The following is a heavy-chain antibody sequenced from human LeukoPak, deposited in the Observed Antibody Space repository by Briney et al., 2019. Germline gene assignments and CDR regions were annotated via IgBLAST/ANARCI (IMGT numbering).Heavy chain of an antibody. Sequence: GGSLRLSCAASGFTFSSYGMHWVRQAPGKGLEWVAVIWYDGSNKYYADSVKGRFTISRDNSKNTLYLQMNSLRAEDTAVYYCAKDRYGDYSNYVDYWGQGTLVTVSS. D-gene: IGHD4-11*01. CDR2: IWYDGSNK. V-gene: IGHV3-33*06. CDR1: GFTFSSYG. CDR3: AKDRYGDYSNYVDY. J-gene: IGHJ4*02.